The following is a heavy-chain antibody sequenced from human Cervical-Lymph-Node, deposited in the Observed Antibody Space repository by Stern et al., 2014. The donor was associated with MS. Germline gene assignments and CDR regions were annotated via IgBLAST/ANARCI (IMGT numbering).Heavy chain of an antibody. J-gene: IGHJ4*02. Sequence: QVQLVESGAEVKKPGSSVKVSCKTSGGTFSSYAITWVRQAPGQGLEWMGSIIPIVGTANYAHKFQDRVTITADTSTKTAYMELSSLRSEDTAVYYCARIIQVGATASFYFDFWGQGTLVTVSS. CDR2: IIPIVGTA. D-gene: IGHD1-26*01. CDR1: GGTFSSYA. V-gene: IGHV1-69*06. CDR3: ARIIQVGATASFYFDF.